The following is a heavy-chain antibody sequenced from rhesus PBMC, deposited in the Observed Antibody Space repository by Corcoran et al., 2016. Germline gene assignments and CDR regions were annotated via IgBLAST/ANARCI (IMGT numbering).Heavy chain of an antibody. D-gene: IGHD5-24*01. CDR1: RGSIGVYS. J-gene: IGHJ1*01. CDR3: ARAGPYSDHAESFEL. Sequence: QVHLQELGPGLVKPSETLSLTCAVFRGSIGVYSWCWHRQATRRGGEGIGYIGGKNGITDNNAALRGRVSISTDTSKNQFSLELRSVTAADTALYYCARAGPYSDHAESFELWGRGAQVIVSS. CDR2: IGGKNGIT. V-gene: IGHV4-165*01.